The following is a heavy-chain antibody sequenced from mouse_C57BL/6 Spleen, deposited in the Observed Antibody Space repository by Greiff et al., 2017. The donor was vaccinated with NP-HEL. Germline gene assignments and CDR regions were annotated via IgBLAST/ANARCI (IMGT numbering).Heavy chain of an antibody. J-gene: IGHJ3*01. CDR1: GFSFNTYA. Sequence: EVKLMESGGGLVQPKGSLKLSCAASGFSFNTYAMNWVRQAPGKGLEWVARIRSKSNNYATYYADSVKDRFTISRDDSESMLYLQMNNLKTEDTAMYYCVRGRGGRFAYWGQGTLVTVSA. CDR2: IRSKSNNYAT. CDR3: VRGRGGRFAY. V-gene: IGHV10-1*01.